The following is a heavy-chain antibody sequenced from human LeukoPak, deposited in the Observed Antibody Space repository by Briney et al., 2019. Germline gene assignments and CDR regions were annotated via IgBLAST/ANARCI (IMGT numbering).Heavy chain of an antibody. CDR1: GGSISSGGYY. D-gene: IGHD6-19*01. CDR3: ARAAAVAGTSPYFDY. Sequence: PSETLSLTCTVSGGSISSGGYYWSWIRQHPGKGLEWIGYIYYSGSTYYNPSLKSRVTISVDTSKNQFSLKLSSVTAADTAVYYCARAAAVAGTSPYFDYWGQGTLVTVSS. CDR2: IYYSGST. J-gene: IGHJ4*02. V-gene: IGHV4-31*03.